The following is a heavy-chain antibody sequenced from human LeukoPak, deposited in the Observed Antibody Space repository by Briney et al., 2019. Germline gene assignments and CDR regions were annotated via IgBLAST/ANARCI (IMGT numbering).Heavy chain of an antibody. Sequence: PGGSLRLSCVASGFTFSSYGMSWVRQAPGKGLEWVSAISGSGGSTYYADSVKGRFTISRDNSKNTLYLQMNSLRAEDTAVYYCAKVGAYGGYVGLNYWGQGTLVTVSS. J-gene: IGHJ4*02. D-gene: IGHD5-12*01. CDR2: ISGSGGST. V-gene: IGHV3-23*01. CDR3: AKVGAYGGYVGLNY. CDR1: GFTFSSYG.